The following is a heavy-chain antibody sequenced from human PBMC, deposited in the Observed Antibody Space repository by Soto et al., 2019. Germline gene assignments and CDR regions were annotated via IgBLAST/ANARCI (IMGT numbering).Heavy chain of an antibody. CDR1: GYSFTRYW. Sequence: GETLKISRKGSGYSFTRYWNGWGRQMPGKKLEWMGIIYPGDSDTRYSPSFQGQVTISADKSISTAYLQWSSLKASDTAMYYCASASSSSCRLGFCYYYGMDVWGQGTTVTVS. D-gene: IGHD6-6*01. J-gene: IGHJ6*02. CDR3: ASASSSSCRLGFCYYYGMDV. CDR2: IYPGDSDT. V-gene: IGHV5-51*01.